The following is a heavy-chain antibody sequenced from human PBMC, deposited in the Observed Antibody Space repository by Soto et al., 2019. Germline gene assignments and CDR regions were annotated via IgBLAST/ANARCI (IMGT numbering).Heavy chain of an antibody. CDR1: GFTFSSYW. CDR2: INSDGSST. D-gene: IGHD5-12*01. J-gene: IGHJ4*02. CDR3: ASGHSGHDLNY. V-gene: IGHV3-74*01. Sequence: GGSLRLSCAASGFTFSSYWMHWVRQAPGKGLVWVSSINSDGSSTSYADSVKGRFTISRDNAKNTLYLQMNSLRAEDTAVYYCASGHSGHDLNYWGQGTLVTVSS.